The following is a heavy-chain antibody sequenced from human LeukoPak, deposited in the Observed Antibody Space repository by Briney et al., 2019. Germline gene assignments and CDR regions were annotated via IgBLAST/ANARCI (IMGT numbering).Heavy chain of an antibody. CDR1: GGSISSGGYS. Sequence: PSETLSLTCAVSGGSISSGGYSWSWIRQPPGKGLEWIGYIYHSGSTYYNSSLKSRVTISVDTSKNQFSLKLSSVTAADTAVYYCARGLDWFDPWGQGTLVTVSS. CDR2: IYHSGST. J-gene: IGHJ5*02. CDR3: ARGLDWFDP. V-gene: IGHV4-30-2*01.